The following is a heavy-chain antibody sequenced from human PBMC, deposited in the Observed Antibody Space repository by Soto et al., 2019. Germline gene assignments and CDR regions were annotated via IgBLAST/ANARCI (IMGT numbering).Heavy chain of an antibody. Sequence: PGGSLRLYCAASGFTVSSNYMSWARQATGTGLEWVSVIYSGGSTYYADSVKGRLTIPRDNSKNTLHLKMNSLRAEDTAVYYCATELSPSLEPYYYGMDVWGQGTTVTVSS. CDR2: IYSGGST. CDR3: ATELSPSLEPYYYGMDV. J-gene: IGHJ6*02. CDR1: GFTVSSNY. D-gene: IGHD3-3*01. V-gene: IGHV3-53*01.